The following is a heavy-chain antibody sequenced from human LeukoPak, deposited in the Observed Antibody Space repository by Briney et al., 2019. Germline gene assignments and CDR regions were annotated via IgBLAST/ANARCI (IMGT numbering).Heavy chain of an antibody. Sequence: SETLSLTCTVSGGSISSSSYYWGWIRQPPGKGLEWIGSIYYSGSTYYNPSLKSRVTTSVDTSKNQFSLKLSSVTAADTAVYYCARHGSGSYFNYYYYMDVWGKGTTVTISS. CDR3: ARHGSGSYFNYYYYMDV. D-gene: IGHD3-10*01. V-gene: IGHV4-39*07. CDR1: GGSISSSSYY. CDR2: IYYSGST. J-gene: IGHJ6*03.